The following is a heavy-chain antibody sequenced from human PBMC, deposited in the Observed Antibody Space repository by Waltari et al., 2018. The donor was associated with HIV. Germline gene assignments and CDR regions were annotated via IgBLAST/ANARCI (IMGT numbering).Heavy chain of an antibody. CDR3: AREVFYYDNSGHPGWFDP. CDR1: GFTVGNSS. Sequence: VRLVESGGGLVRPGGALRLSCTVSGFTVGNSSMTWVRHASGKGLEWVSTVYLDCPTVYADSVEGILSTSRDTSNNILHLLMDSLIVDDTAVYYCAREVFYYDNSGHPGWFDPWGQGTLVAVSS. D-gene: IGHD3-22*01. J-gene: IGHJ5*02. V-gene: IGHV3-66*01. CDR2: VYLDCPT.